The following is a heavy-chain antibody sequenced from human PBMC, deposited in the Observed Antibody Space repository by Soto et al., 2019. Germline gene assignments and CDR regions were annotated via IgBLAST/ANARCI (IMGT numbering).Heavy chain of an antibody. CDR3: TTASQWLPPYS. D-gene: IGHD6-19*01. J-gene: IGHJ4*02. V-gene: IGHV1-2*02. CDR2: INAHSGGT. Sequence: ASVKVSCKASGFSFTGYYIHWLRQAPGQGLEWMGWINAHSGGTEYAQKFQGRVTLTRDTSIATAYLTLTSLTSDDTAVYYCTTASQWLPPYSWGQGALVTVSS. CDR1: GFSFTGYY.